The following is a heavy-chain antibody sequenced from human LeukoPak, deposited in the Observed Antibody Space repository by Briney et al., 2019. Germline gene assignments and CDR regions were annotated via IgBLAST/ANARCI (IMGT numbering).Heavy chain of an antibody. J-gene: IGHJ4*02. V-gene: IGHV3-30*02. CDR3: AKPDLWFGDRRVDY. Sequence: GGSLRLSCAASGFTFSSYGMHWVRQAPGKGLEGVAFIRYDGSNKYYADSVKGRFTISRDNSKNTLYLQMNSLRAEDTAVYYCAKPDLWFGDRRVDYWGQGTLVTVSS. D-gene: IGHD3-10*01. CDR1: GFTFSSYG. CDR2: IRYDGSNK.